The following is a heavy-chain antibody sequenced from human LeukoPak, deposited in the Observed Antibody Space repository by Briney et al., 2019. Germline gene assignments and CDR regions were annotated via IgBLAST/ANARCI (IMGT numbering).Heavy chain of an antibody. D-gene: IGHD2-15*01. J-gene: IGHJ4*02. CDR3: AKDFIVVVVELDY. Sequence: GGSLRLSCAASGFTFSSYGMHWVRKAPGKGREWVAVISYDGSNKYYADSVKGRFTISRDNSKNTLYLQMNSLRAEDTAVYYCAKDFIVVVVELDYWGQGTLVTVSS. CDR2: ISYDGSNK. CDR1: GFTFSSYG. V-gene: IGHV3-30*18.